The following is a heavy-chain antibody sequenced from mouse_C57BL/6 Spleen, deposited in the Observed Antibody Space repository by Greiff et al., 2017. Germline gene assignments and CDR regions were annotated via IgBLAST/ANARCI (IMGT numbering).Heavy chain of an antibody. CDR1: GYTFTSYW. V-gene: IGHV1-55*01. D-gene: IGHD1-1*01. Sequence: VQLQQPGAELVKPGASVKMSCKASGYTFTSYWITWVKQRPGQGLEWIGDIYPGSGSTNYNEKFKSKATLTVDTSSSTAYMQLSSLTSEDSAVYYCARGGVYYYGSSYDWYFDVWGTGTTVTVSS. CDR3: ARGGVYYYGSSYDWYFDV. CDR2: IYPGSGST. J-gene: IGHJ1*03.